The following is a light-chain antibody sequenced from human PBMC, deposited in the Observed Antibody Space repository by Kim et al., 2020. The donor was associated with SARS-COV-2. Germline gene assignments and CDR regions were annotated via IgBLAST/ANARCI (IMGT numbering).Light chain of an antibody. V-gene: IGLV1-40*01. CDR1: TSSIGACYS. CDR3: QSYDSSLSVV. CDR2: GNS. J-gene: IGLJ2*01. Sequence: GQRVHTCCTGSTSSIGACYSVHWYQQLPGAAPKLLIYGNSHRPSGVPDRFSGSKSGTSASLAITGLQAEDEADYYCQSYDSSLSVVFGGGTQLTVL.